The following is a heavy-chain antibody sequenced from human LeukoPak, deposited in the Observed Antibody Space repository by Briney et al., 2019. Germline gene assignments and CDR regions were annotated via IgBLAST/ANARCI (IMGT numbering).Heavy chain of an antibody. Sequence: GGSLRLSCAASGFTFSSYSMNWVRQAPGKGLEWVSSISSSSSYIYYAGSVKGRFTISRDNAKNSLYLQMNSLRAEDTAVYYCARGGYYGSGSYYLFDYWGQGTLVTVSS. V-gene: IGHV3-21*01. D-gene: IGHD3-10*01. CDR2: ISSSSSYI. CDR3: ARGGYYGSGSYYLFDY. CDR1: GFTFSSYS. J-gene: IGHJ4*02.